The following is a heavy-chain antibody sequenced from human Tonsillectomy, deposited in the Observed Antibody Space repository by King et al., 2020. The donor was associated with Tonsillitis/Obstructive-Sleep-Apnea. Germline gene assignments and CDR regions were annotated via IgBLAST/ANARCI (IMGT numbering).Heavy chain of an antibody. CDR3: AKTSLRGYSYGQPGSGYFDY. Sequence: VQLVESGGVVVQPGGSLRLSCAASGFTFDDYTMHWVRQAPGKGLEWVSLISWDGGSTYYADSVKGRFTISRDNSKNSLYLQMNSLRTEDTALYSCAKTSLRGYSYGQPGSGYFDYWGQGTLVTVSS. D-gene: IGHD5-18*01. CDR2: ISWDGGST. V-gene: IGHV3-43*01. CDR1: GFTFDDYT. J-gene: IGHJ4*02.